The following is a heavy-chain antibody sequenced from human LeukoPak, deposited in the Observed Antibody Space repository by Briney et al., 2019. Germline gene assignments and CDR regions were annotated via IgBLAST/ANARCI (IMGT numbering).Heavy chain of an antibody. CDR3: ARSRAETVPVWGSYRNHDAFDI. D-gene: IGHD3-16*02. CDR2: IYPVDSDT. J-gene: IGHJ3*02. V-gene: IGHV5-51*01. CDR1: GYSFTSYS. Sequence: GESLKISCKGSGYSFTSYSIGWVRQMPGKGLEWMGLIYPVDSDTRYSPSCQSHVTISADKSISTANLKWSSLKASDNARDCCARSRAETVPVWGSYRNHDAFDIWGQGTMVTVSS.